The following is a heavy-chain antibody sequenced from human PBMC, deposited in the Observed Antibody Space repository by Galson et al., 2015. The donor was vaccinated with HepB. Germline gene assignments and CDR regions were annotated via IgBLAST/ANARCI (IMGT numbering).Heavy chain of an antibody. CDR2: IYPGDSDT. CDR1: GYRFTNYW. V-gene: IGHV5-51*01. Sequence: QSGAEVKESGESLRISCKGSGYRFTNYWIGWVRQMPGKGLEWMGIIYPGDSDTRYSPSFQGQVTISADKSISTAYLQWSSLRASDTAIYYCARHQDGSYSIFNSWGQGTLVTVSS. CDR3: ARHQDGSYSIFNS. J-gene: IGHJ5*02. D-gene: IGHD1-26*01.